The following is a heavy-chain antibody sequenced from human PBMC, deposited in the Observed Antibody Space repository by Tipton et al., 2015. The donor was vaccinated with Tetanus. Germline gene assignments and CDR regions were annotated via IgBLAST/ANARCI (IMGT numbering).Heavy chain of an antibody. CDR1: GFTFSSYG. D-gene: IGHD2-15*01. J-gene: IGHJ4*02. V-gene: IGHV3-23*01. Sequence: SLRLSCAASGFTFSSYGMSWVPQAPAKGLEWVSGIRGSGDSTYYADSVKGRFTISRDNSKNTLYLQMNSLRPEDTAVYYCAKELQLARIRPFDSWGQGTQVTASS. CDR2: IRGSGDST. CDR3: AKELQLARIRPFDS.